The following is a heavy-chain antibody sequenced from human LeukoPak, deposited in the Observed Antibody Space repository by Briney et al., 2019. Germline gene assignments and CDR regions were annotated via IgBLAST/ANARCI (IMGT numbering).Heavy chain of an antibody. CDR3: ARGITMVRGVPY. D-gene: IGHD3-10*01. V-gene: IGHV1-69*01. CDR2: IIPIFGTA. J-gene: IGHJ4*02. Sequence: APVKVSCKASGGTFSSYAISWVRQAPGQGLEWMGGIIPIFGTANYAQKFQGRVTITADESTSTAYMELSSLRSEDTAVYYCARGITMVRGVPYWGQGTLVTVSS. CDR1: GGTFSSYA.